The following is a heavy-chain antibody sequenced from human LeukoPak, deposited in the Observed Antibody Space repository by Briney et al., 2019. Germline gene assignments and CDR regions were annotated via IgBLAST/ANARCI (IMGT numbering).Heavy chain of an antibody. CDR3: AKGIVVVPTPGYYFDY. CDR2: ISGSGGGT. J-gene: IGHJ4*02. CDR1: GFTFSSYA. Sequence: GGSLRLSCAASGFTFSSYAMSWVRQAPGKGLEWVSAISGSGGGTYYADSVKGRFTISRDNSKNTLYLQMNSLRAEDTAVYYCAKGIVVVPTPGYYFDYWGQGTLVTVSS. V-gene: IGHV3-23*01. D-gene: IGHD2-2*01.